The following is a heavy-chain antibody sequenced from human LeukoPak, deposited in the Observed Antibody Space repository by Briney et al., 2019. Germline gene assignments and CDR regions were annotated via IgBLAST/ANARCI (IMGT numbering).Heavy chain of an antibody. Sequence: SETPSLTCTVSGDSISSYYWSWIRQPPGKGLEWIGYIYHSGSTNYNPSLKSRVTISVDTSKNQFSLKLRSVTAADTAVYYCARQTQGGWGGNDFWGQGRLVTVSS. D-gene: IGHD6-19*01. V-gene: IGHV4-59*08. CDR1: GDSISSYY. CDR2: IYHSGST. J-gene: IGHJ4*02. CDR3: ARQTQGGWGGNDF.